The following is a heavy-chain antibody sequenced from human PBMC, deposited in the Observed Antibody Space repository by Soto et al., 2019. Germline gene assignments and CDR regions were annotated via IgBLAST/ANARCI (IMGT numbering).Heavy chain of an antibody. V-gene: IGHV4-30-2*01. CDR2: IYHSGST. Sequence: SETLSLTCAVSGVSISSGGYSWSWIRQPPGKGLEWIGYIYHSGSTYYNPSLKSRVTISVDRSKNQFSLKLSSVTAADTAVYYCARLIWFGQDCWFEPWGQGTLVTVSS. CDR3: ARLIWFGQDCWFEP. D-gene: IGHD3-10*01. J-gene: IGHJ5*02. CDR1: GVSISSGGYS.